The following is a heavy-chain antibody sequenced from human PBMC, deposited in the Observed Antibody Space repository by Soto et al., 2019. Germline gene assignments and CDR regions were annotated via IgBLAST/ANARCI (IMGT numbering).Heavy chain of an antibody. D-gene: IGHD5-18*01. CDR3: ATQGLPNYYYSGMDV. Sequence: QVQLVQSGAEVKKPGSSVKVSCKASGGTFSSYAISWVRQAPGQGLEWMGGIIPIFGTANYAQKFQGRVTITSDESTSRAYMELSSLRSEDTAVYYCATQGLPNYYYSGMDVWGQGTTVTVSS. V-gene: IGHV1-69*05. CDR1: GGTFSSYA. J-gene: IGHJ6*02. CDR2: IIPIFGTA.